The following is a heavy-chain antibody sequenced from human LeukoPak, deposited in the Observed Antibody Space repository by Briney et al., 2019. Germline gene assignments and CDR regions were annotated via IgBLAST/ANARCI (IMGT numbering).Heavy chain of an antibody. Sequence: SETPSLTCTVSGGSISSYYWSWIRQPPGKGLEWIGYIYYSGSTNYNPSLKSRVTISVDTSKNQFSLKLSSVTAADTAVYYCARDGYSYGPYDAFDIWGQGTMVTVSS. CDR2: IYYSGST. CDR3: ARDGYSYGPYDAFDI. V-gene: IGHV4-59*01. CDR1: GGSISSYY. D-gene: IGHD5-18*01. J-gene: IGHJ3*02.